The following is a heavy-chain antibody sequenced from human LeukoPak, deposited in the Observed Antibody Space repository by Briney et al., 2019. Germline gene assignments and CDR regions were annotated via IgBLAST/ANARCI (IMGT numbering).Heavy chain of an antibody. D-gene: IGHD5-24*01. Sequence: PGGSLRLSCGASGFTVSTNYMSWVRQAPGKGLEWVSIIYSGGSTYYAESVRGRFTISRDNSKNTLYLQMNSLRAEDTALYYCARGDRRDGYRFDYWGQGTLVTVSS. CDR2: IYSGGST. V-gene: IGHV3-53*01. J-gene: IGHJ4*02. CDR3: ARGDRRDGYRFDY. CDR1: GFTVSTNY.